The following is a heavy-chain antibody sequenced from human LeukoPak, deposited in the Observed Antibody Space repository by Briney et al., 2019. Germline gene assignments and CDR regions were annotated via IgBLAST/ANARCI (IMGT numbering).Heavy chain of an antibody. CDR1: GGSFSGYY. D-gene: IGHD5-18*01. J-gene: IGHJ4*02. CDR2: INHSGST. CDR3: ARAAAMVDY. V-gene: IGHV4-34*01. Sequence: SETLSLTCAVYGGSFSGYYWSWIRQPPGKGLEGIGEINHSGSTNYNPSLKSRVTISVDTSKNQFSLKLSSVTAADTAVYYCARAAAMVDYWGQGTLVTVSS.